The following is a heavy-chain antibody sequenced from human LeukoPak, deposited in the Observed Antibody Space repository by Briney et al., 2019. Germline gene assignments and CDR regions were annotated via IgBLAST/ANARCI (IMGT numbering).Heavy chain of an antibody. CDR3: ARGQQQLVRIGY. V-gene: IGHV1-2*06. Sequence: ASVKVSCKASGYTFTGYYMHRVRQAPGQGLEWMGRINTTSGGTNYAQKFQGRVTMTRDTSISTAYMELSRLRSDDTAVYYCARGQQQLVRIGYWGQGTLVTVSS. CDR2: INTTSGGT. CDR1: GYTFTGYY. D-gene: IGHD6-13*01. J-gene: IGHJ4*02.